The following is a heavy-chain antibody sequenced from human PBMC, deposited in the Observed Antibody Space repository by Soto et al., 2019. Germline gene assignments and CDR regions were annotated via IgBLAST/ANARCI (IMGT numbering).Heavy chain of an antibody. CDR2: ISYDGSNK. CDR1: GFTFSGYG. J-gene: IGHJ4*02. CDR3: ARPPTWIQDNYFDY. Sequence: QVQLVESGGGEVQPGRSLRLSCAASGFTFSGYGMHWVRQAPGKGLEWVAVISYDGSNKYYADSVKGRFTISRDNFKNTLYLQMTSLRPDDTAVYYCARPPTWIQDNYFDYWGQGTLVTVSS. D-gene: IGHD5-18*01. V-gene: IGHV3-30*19.